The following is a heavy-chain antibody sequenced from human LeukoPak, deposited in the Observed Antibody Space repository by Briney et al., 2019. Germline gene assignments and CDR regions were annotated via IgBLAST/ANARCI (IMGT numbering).Heavy chain of an antibody. Sequence: PWASVKVSCKASGYTFTSYYMHWVRQAPGQGLEWMGIINPSGGSTSYAQKFQGRVTMTRDTSTSTVYMELSSLRSEDTAVYYCARGHIYYSAMTVLIDYWGQGTLVTVSS. CDR1: GYTFTSYY. J-gene: IGHJ4*02. V-gene: IGHV1-46*01. CDR2: INPSGGST. D-gene: IGHD4-11*01. CDR3: ARGHIYYSAMTVLIDY.